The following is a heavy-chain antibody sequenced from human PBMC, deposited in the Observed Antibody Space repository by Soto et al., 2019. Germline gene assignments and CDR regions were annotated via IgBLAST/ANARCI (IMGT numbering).Heavy chain of an antibody. CDR3: ARARGLVDFWSGYSWFDP. Sequence: SETLPLTCTVSCVSISNGDYYRSWIRQPPGKGLEWIGYIYYSGSTYYNPSLKSRVTISVDTSKNQFSLKLSSVAAADTAVYYCARARGLVDFWSGYSWFDPWGQGTLVTVSS. V-gene: IGHV4-30-4*01. D-gene: IGHD3-3*01. J-gene: IGHJ5*02. CDR1: CVSISNGDYY. CDR2: IYYSGST.